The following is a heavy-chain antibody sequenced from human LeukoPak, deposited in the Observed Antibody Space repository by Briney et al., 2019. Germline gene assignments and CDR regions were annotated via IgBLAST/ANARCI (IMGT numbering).Heavy chain of an antibody. CDR2: IKQDGSEK. J-gene: IGHJ4*02. D-gene: IGHD2-2*01. CDR3: ARTLGSSSTSSALDS. V-gene: IGHV3-7*01. Sequence: GGSLRLSCAASGFTFSNYRMSWVRQAPGKGLEWVANIKQDGSEKYYVDSVEGRFTISRDNAKNSLYLQMNSLRAEDTAVYYCARTLGSSSTSSALDSWGQGTLVTVSS. CDR1: GFTFSNYR.